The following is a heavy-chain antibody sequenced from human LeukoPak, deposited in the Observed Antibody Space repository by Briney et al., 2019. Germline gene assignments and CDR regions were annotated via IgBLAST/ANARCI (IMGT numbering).Heavy chain of an antibody. CDR1: GYTFTSYY. CDR2: INPSGGST. V-gene: IGHV1-46*01. D-gene: IGHD3-16*02. Sequence: ASVKVSCKASGYTFTSYYMHWVRQAPGQGLEWMGIINPSGGSTSYAQKFQGRVTMTRDTSISTAYMELSRLRSDDTAVYYCARQDIVIFWGQGTLVTVSS. J-gene: IGHJ4*02. CDR3: ARQDIVIF.